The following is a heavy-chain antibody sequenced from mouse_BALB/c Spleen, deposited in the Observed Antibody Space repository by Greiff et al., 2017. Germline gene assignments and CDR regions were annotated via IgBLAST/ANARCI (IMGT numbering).Heavy chain of an antibody. CDR2: ISSGGSYT. Sequence: EVQLVESGGGLVKPGGSLKLSCAASGFTFSSYAMSWVRQSPEKRLEWVAEISSGGSYTYYPDTVTGRFTISRDNAKNTLYLEMSSLRSEDTAMYYCARGRAPMITDGYWYFDVWGAGTTVTVSS. D-gene: IGHD2-4*01. J-gene: IGHJ1*01. CDR1: GFTFSSYA. V-gene: IGHV5-9-4*01. CDR3: ARGRAPMITDGYWYFDV.